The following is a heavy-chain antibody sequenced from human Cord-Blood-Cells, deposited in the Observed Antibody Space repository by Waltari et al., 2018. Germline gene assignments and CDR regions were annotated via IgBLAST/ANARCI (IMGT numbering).Heavy chain of an antibody. CDR1: GFTFSSYG. D-gene: IGHD1-26*01. CDR2: IRYDGSNK. J-gene: IGHJ6*02. CDR3: AKDSESGSYFGDYYYYYGMDV. Sequence: QVQLVESGGGVVQPGGSLRLSCAASGFTFSSYGMHWVRQAPGKGLEWVAFIRYDGSNKYYADSVKGRFTIYRDNSKNTLYLQMNSLRAEDTAVYYCAKDSESGSYFGDYYYYYGMDVWGQGTTVTVSS. V-gene: IGHV3-30*02.